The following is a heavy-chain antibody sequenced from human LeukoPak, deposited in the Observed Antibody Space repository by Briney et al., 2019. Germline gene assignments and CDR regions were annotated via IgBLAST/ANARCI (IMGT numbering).Heavy chain of an antibody. D-gene: IGHD6-19*01. CDR2: ISGSGGTP. V-gene: IGHV3-23*01. Sequence: PGGPLRLSGAASGFTFSNYAMSWVPKAPGKGLNWVSGISGSGGTPDYADSVRGRSTISRDNSKNTLFLQMNRLRAEDTAVYYCAKGSGRAVAATGRDHFHYWGQGTLVTVSS. CDR3: AKGSGRAVAATGRDHFHY. J-gene: IGHJ4*02. CDR1: GFTFSNYA.